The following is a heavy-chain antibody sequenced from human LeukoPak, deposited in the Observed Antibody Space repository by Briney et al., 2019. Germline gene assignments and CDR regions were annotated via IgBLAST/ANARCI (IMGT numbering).Heavy chain of an antibody. J-gene: IGHJ3*02. CDR3: ARDRKGGSGAFDI. D-gene: IGHD5-12*01. CDR1: GFTFSSYA. CDR2: IIPIFGTA. V-gene: IGHV1-69*01. Sequence: PGGSLRLSCAASGFTFSSYAISWVRQAPGQGLEWMGGIIPIFGTANYAQKFQGRVTITADESTSTAYMELDSLRSEDTAVYYCARDRKGGSGAFDIWGQGTMVTVSS.